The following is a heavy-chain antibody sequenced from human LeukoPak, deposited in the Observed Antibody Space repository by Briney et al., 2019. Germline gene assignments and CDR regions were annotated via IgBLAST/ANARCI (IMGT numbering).Heavy chain of an antibody. CDR1: GGSITTDNYY. CDR2: IYASGNT. Sequence: PSETLSLTCTVSGGSITTDNYYWSWIRQPAGKGLEWIGRIYASGNTNYNPSLKSRVTISVDTSKNQFSLKLSSVTAVDTAVYYCVRDDDYWGQGTLVTVSS. CDR3: VRDDDY. V-gene: IGHV4-61*02. J-gene: IGHJ4*02.